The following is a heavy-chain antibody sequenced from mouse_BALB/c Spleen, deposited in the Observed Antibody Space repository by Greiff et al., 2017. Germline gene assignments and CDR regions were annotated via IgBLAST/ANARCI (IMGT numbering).Heavy chain of an antibody. CDR2: INPSNGGT. CDR1: GYTFTSYY. V-gene: IGHV1S81*02. J-gene: IGHJ2*01. CDR3: ARPFYYYGSRYYFDY. Sequence: VKLMESGAELVKPGASVKLSCKASGYTFTSYYMYWVKQRPGQGLEWIGEINPSNGGTNFNEKFKSKATLTVDKSSSTAYMQLSSLTSEDSAVYFCARPFYYYGSRYYFDYWGQGTTLTVSS. D-gene: IGHD1-1*01.